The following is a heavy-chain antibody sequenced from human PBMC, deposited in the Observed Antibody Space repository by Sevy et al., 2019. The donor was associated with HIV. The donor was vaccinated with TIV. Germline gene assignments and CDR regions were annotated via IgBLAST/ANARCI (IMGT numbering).Heavy chain of an antibody. CDR3: ARRIWVYNDSSGYLYYFDY. CDR1: GYTFTSYD. J-gene: IGHJ4*02. Sequence: ASVKVSCKASGYTFTSYDINWVRQATGQGLEWMGWINPNSGNTGYAQKFQGRVTMTRNTSISTAYMELSSLRSEDTAVYYCARRIWVYNDSSGYLYYFDYWGQGTLVTVSS. V-gene: IGHV1-8*01. CDR2: INPNSGNT. D-gene: IGHD3-22*01.